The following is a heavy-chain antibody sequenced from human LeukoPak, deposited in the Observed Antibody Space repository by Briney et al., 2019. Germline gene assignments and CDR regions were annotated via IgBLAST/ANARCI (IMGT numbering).Heavy chain of an antibody. CDR1: GYTFTGYY. CDR2: INPNSGGT. Sequence: ASVKVSCKASGYTFTGYYMHWVRQAPGQGLEWMGWINPNSGGTNYAQKFQGRVTMTRDTSISTAYMELSRLRSDDTAVYYCARSLYYDFWSGYYRGGGYFDYWGQGTLVTVSS. CDR3: ARSLYYDFWSGYYRGGGYFDY. V-gene: IGHV1-2*02. J-gene: IGHJ4*02. D-gene: IGHD3-3*01.